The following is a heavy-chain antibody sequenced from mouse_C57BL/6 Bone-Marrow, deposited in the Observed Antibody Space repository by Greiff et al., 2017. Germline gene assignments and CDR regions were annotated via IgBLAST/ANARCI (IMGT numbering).Heavy chain of an antibody. Sequence: VQLQQSGAELVKPGASVKLSCTASGFNFKDYYMHWVKQRTEQGLEWIGWIVPEDGETKYAPKFQGKATITADTSSHTAYLQLSSLTSEDTAVYYCSSNGYDGDWFAYWGQGTLVTVSA. V-gene: IGHV14-2*01. D-gene: IGHD2-2*01. J-gene: IGHJ3*01. CDR3: SSNGYDGDWFAY. CDR1: GFNFKDYY. CDR2: IVPEDGET.